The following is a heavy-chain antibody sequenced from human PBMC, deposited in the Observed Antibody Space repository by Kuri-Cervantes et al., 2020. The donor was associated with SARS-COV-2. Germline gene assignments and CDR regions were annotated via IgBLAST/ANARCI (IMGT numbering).Heavy chain of an antibody. J-gene: IGHJ6*02. CDR2: ISGSGGST. Sequence: GGSLRLSCAASGFTFSSYAMSWVRQAPGKGLEWVSAISGSGGSTYYADSVKGRFTISRDNSKNTLYLQMNSLRAEDTAVYYGASSGWDYYDSSGYYYYYYGMDVWGQGTTVTVSS. D-gene: IGHD3-22*01. V-gene: IGHV3-23*01. CDR1: GFTFSSYA. CDR3: ASSGWDYYDSSGYYYYYYGMDV.